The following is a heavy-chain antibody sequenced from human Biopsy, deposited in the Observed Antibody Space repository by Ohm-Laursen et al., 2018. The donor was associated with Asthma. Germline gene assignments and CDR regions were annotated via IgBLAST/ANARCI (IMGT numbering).Heavy chain of an antibody. D-gene: IGHD3-16*01. V-gene: IGHV3-33*01. CDR1: GFTFMTYG. CDR3: ARDFSRAIMIGGGREHYFDF. J-gene: IGHJ4*02. CDR2: VGSDESYT. Sequence: SLRLSCAASGFTFMTYGMHWLRQVPGKGLEWVATVGSDESYTDHADSVKGRFTISRDNSKNTLHLQMNSLSPEDTAVYYCARDFSRAIMIGGGREHYFDFWGQGTLVTVSS.